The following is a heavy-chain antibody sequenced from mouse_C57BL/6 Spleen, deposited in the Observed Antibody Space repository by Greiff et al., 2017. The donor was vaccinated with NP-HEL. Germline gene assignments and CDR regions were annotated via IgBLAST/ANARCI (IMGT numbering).Heavy chain of an antibody. V-gene: IGHV1-5*01. CDR2: IYPGNSDT. Sequence: VQLQQSGTVLARPGASVKMSCKTSGYTFTSYWMHWVKQRPGQGLEWIGAIYPGNSDTSYNQKFKGKAKLTAVTSASTAYMELSSLTNEDSAVYYCTSLNYYGSSHWYFDVWGTGTTVTVSS. J-gene: IGHJ1*03. CDR3: TSLNYYGSSHWYFDV. CDR1: GYTFTSYW. D-gene: IGHD1-1*01.